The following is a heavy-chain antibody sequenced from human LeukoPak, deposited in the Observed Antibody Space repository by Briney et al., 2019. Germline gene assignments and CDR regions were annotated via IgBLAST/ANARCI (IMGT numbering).Heavy chain of an antibody. V-gene: IGHV4-34*01. J-gene: IGHJ4*02. CDR1: GGSFSGYY. CDR3: ARGPGAGSIAEARHPFDY. Sequence: SETLSLTCAVYGGSFSGYYWSWIRQPPGKGLEWIGEINHSGSTNYSPSLKSRVTISVDTSKNQFSLKLSSVTAADTAVYYCARGPGAGSIAEARHPFDYWGQGTLVTVSS. D-gene: IGHD6-6*01. CDR2: INHSGST.